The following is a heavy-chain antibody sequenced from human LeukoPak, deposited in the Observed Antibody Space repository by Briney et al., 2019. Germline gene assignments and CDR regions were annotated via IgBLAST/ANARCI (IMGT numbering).Heavy chain of an antibody. Sequence: GGSLRLSCAASGFTFGSYAMSWVRQAPGKGLEWVSAISGSGGSTYYADSVKGRLTISRDNSKNTLYLQMNSLRAEDTAVYYCAKDRGVVPAAPIDYWGQGTLVTVSS. D-gene: IGHD2-2*01. CDR3: AKDRGVVPAAPIDY. CDR2: ISGSGGST. V-gene: IGHV3-23*01. CDR1: GFTFGSYA. J-gene: IGHJ4*02.